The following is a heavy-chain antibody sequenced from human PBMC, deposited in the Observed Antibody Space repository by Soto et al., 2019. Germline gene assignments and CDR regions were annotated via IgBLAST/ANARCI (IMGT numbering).Heavy chain of an antibody. CDR3: ARDLGPTVTTFPYYYYGMDV. Sequence: QVQLVQSGAEVKKPGSSMKVSCKASGGTFNSYAISWVRQAPGQGLEWMGGIIPIFGTANYAQKFQGRVTITADESTSTAYMELSSLRSEDTAVYYCARDLGPTVTTFPYYYYGMDVWGQGTTVTVSS. CDR1: GGTFNSYA. V-gene: IGHV1-69*01. J-gene: IGHJ6*02. D-gene: IGHD4-4*01. CDR2: IIPIFGTA.